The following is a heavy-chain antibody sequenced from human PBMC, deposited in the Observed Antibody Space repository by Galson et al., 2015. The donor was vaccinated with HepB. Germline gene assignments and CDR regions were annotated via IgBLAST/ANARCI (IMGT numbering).Heavy chain of an antibody. V-gene: IGHV3-30*18. CDR3: AKASGDYYDSSGYYYFDY. CDR1: GFTFSSYG. J-gene: IGHJ4*02. Sequence: SLRLSCAASGFTFSSYGMHWVRQAPGKGLEWVAVISYDGSNKYYADSVKGRFTISRDNSKNTLYLQMNSLRAEDTAVYYCAKASGDYYDSSGYYYFDYWGQGTLVTVSS. D-gene: IGHD3-22*01. CDR2: ISYDGSNK.